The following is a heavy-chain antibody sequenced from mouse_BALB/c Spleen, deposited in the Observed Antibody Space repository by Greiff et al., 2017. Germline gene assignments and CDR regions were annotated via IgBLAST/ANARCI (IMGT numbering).Heavy chain of an antibody. Sequence: QVQLQQSGAELVRPGSSVKISCKASGYAFSSYWMNWVKQRPGQGLEWIGQIYPGDGDTNYNGKFKGKATLTADKSSSTAYMQLSSLTSEDSAVYFCARSYYGNYPFDYWGQGTTLTVSS. CDR1: GYAFSSYW. CDR3: ARSYYGNYPFDY. J-gene: IGHJ2*01. V-gene: IGHV1-80*01. CDR2: IYPGDGDT. D-gene: IGHD2-10*01.